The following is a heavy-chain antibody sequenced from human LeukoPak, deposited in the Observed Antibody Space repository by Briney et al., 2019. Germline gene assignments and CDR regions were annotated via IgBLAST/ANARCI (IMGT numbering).Heavy chain of an antibody. V-gene: IGHV3-43*02. CDR3: AKVGQKTYYYDSSGYSLPFDY. CDR1: GFTFDDYA. J-gene: IGHJ4*02. D-gene: IGHD3-22*01. CDR2: ISGDGGST. Sequence: GGSLSLSCAASGFTFDDYAMHWVRQAPGKGLEWVSLISGDGGSTYYADSVKGRFTISRDNSKNSLYLQMNSLRTEDTALYYCAKVGQKTYYYDSSGYSLPFDYWGQGTLVTVSS.